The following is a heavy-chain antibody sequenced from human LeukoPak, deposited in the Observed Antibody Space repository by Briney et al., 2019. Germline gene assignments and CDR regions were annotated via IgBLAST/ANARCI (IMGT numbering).Heavy chain of an antibody. CDR1: GYTLTELS. CDR2: FGPEGGET. J-gene: IGHJ4*02. Sequence: GASVKVSCKVSGYTLTELSMHWVRQAPGKGLEWMGGFGPEGGETIYAQKFQGRVTMTEDTSTDTAYMELSSLRSEDTAVYYCATGETGLWLPDYWGQGTLVTVSS. D-gene: IGHD4/OR15-4a*01. V-gene: IGHV1-24*01. CDR3: ATGETGLWLPDY.